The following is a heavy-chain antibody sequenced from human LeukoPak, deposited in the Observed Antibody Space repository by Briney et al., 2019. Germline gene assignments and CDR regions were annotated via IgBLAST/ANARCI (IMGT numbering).Heavy chain of an antibody. J-gene: IGHJ6*03. CDR2: INPRGST. D-gene: IGHD3-22*01. CDR1: GGSFSGYY. Sequence: SETLSLTCAVYGGSFSGYYWTWIRQSPGKGLEWIGEINPRGSTYYNPSLKSRLTISRDTSKNQFSLRLSSVTAADTAVYYCARGRQEISMILVVMTGVSYYLDVWGIGTTVTVS. CDR3: ARGRQEISMILVVMTGVSYYLDV. V-gene: IGHV4-34*01.